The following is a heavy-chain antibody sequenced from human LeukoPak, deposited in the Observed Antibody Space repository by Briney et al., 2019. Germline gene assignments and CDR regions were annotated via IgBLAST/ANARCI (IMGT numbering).Heavy chain of an antibody. CDR1: GFTFSSYG. J-gene: IGHJ4*02. Sequence: GGSLRLSCAASGFTFSSYGMHWVRQAPGKGLEWVAVISYDGSNKYYADSVKGRFTISRDNSKNTLYLQMNSLRAEDTAVYYCAKDQSGGATCSYYFDYWGQGTMVTVSS. CDR3: AKDQSGGATCSYYFDY. V-gene: IGHV3-30*18. D-gene: IGHD1-26*01. CDR2: ISYDGSNK.